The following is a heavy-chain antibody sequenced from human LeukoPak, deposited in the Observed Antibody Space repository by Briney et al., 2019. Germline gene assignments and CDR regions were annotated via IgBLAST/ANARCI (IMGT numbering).Heavy chain of an antibody. Sequence: SETLSLTCAVPGGSISSGGYSWSWIRQPPGKGLEWIGYIYHSGSTYYNPSLKSRVTISVDRSKNQFSLKLSSVTAADTAVYYCATASGGLWSSDDDAFDIWGQGTMVTVSS. J-gene: IGHJ3*02. CDR1: GGSISSGGYS. CDR2: IYHSGST. D-gene: IGHD5-18*01. V-gene: IGHV4-30-2*01. CDR3: ATASGGLWSSDDDAFDI.